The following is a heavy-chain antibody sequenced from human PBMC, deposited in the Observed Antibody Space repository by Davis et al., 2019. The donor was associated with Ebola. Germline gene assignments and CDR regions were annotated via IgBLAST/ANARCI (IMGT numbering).Heavy chain of an antibody. V-gene: IGHV3-7*01. CDR3: ARDAFFTSVFYYGMDV. D-gene: IGHD3-3*01. Sequence: GGSLRLSCAASGFTFSSYWMSWVRQAPGKGLEWVANIKQDGSEKYYVDSVKGRFTISRDNVKNSLYLQMNSLRAEDTAVYYCARDAFFTSVFYYGMDVWGQGTTVTVSS. CDR2: IKQDGSEK. CDR1: GFTFSSYW. J-gene: IGHJ6*02.